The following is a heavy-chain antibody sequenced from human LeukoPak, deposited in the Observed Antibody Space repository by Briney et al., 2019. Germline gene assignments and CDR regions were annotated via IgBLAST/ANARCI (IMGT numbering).Heavy chain of an antibody. CDR3: AIQAKSVVQYIDFDF. V-gene: IGHV4-39*01. Sequence: SETLSLTCTVSSGSITSTSSYWGWIRQPPGKGLEWIGAVYYSGSTYYNPSLKNRVTISVDTSKNRFSLDLSSVTAADTAVYYCAIQAKSVVQYIDFDFWGQGTLVTVSS. D-gene: IGHD2-21*01. CDR2: VYYSGST. J-gene: IGHJ4*02. CDR1: SGSITSTSSY.